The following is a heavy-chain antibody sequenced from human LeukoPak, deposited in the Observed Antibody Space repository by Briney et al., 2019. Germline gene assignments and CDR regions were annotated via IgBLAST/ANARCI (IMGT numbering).Heavy chain of an antibody. CDR3: AIMHRYYDGSGYWVQ. CDR2: ISTSGGTT. Sequence: PEGSLRISGAASGFNFSSYAMGRDGPAPGNGLEWVSGISTSGGTTSYADSVKGPFTISRDNPRNTLYMQMNSLRAEDTAVYYCAIMHRYYDGSGYWVQWGQGTLVTVSS. V-gene: IGHV3-23*01. J-gene: IGHJ4*02. D-gene: IGHD3-22*01. CDR1: GFNFSSYA.